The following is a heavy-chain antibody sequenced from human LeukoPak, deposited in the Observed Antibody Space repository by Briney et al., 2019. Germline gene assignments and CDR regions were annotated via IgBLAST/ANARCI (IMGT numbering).Heavy chain of an antibody. CDR3: AKEGAGTAPHY. J-gene: IGHJ4*02. CDR1: GLSLSNAW. V-gene: IGHV3-23*01. D-gene: IGHD6-13*01. Sequence: PGGSLRLSCAASGLSLSNAWISWVRQAPGKGLEWVSAISGSGGSTYYADSVKGRFTISRDNSKNTLYLQMNSLRAEDTAVYYCAKEGAGTAPHYWGQGTLVTVSS. CDR2: ISGSGGST.